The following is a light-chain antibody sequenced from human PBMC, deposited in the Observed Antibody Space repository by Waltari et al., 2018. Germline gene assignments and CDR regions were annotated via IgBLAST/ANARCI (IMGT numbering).Light chain of an antibody. J-gene: IGLJ2*01. V-gene: IGLV2-14*03. CDR1: SNDIGANDY. CDR2: DVS. CDR3: SSYTLTNPVV. Sequence: QSVVTQPASVSGSPGQSISISCTGTSNDIGANDYVSWFQQHPGRAPQLVIYDVSVRPSGVSIRFSGSKSGHTASLTISGLQAEDEALYYCSSYTLTNPVVFGGGTKLTVL.